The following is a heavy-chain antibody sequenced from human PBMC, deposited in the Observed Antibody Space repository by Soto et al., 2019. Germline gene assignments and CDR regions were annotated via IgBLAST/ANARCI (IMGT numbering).Heavy chain of an antibody. V-gene: IGHV4-31*03. Sequence: TSETLSLTCTVSGGSISSGGYYWSWIRQHPGKGLEWIGYIYYSGSTYYNPSLKSRVTISVDTSKNQFSLKLSSVTAADTAVYYCARGDDYGDYVDYWGQGTLVTVSS. J-gene: IGHJ4*02. CDR3: ARGDDYGDYVDY. CDR1: GGSISSGGYY. D-gene: IGHD4-17*01. CDR2: IYYSGST.